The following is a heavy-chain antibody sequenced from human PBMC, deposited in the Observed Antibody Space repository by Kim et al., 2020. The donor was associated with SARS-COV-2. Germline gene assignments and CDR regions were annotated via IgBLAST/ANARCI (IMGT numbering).Heavy chain of an antibody. J-gene: IGHJ4*02. V-gene: IGHV4-39*07. Sequence: NPSLTSRVTISVDTAKNQFSLKLSSVTAADTAVYYCAREGIAAAGTGDYWGQGTLVTVSS. CDR3: AREGIAAAGTGDY. D-gene: IGHD6-13*01.